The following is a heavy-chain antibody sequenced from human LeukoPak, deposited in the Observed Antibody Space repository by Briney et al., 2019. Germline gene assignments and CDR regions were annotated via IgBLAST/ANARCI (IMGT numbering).Heavy chain of an antibody. V-gene: IGHV4-59*01. CDR1: DDSISDYC. J-gene: IGHJ4*02. D-gene: IGHD3-16*01. CDR3: TRGAGWLIDY. Sequence: SETLSLTCTVSDDSISDYCRGWIRQPPGKGLEWIGYFYNSGRSTYNPPLKSRVTISADTSKNHFSLKLNSVTTADTAVYYCTRGAGWLIDYWGQGILVTVPS. CDR2: FYNSGRS.